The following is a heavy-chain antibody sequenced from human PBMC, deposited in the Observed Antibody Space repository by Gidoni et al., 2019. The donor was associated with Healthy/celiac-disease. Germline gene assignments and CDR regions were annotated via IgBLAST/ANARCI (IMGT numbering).Heavy chain of an antibody. V-gene: IGHV4-39*01. CDR3: ATGYSSSWYI. CDR2: IYYSGST. Sequence: LEWIGRIYYSGSTYYNPSLKSRVTISVDTSKNQFSLKLSPVTAADTAVYYCATGYSSSWYIWGQGTLVTVSS. J-gene: IGHJ4*02. D-gene: IGHD6-13*01.